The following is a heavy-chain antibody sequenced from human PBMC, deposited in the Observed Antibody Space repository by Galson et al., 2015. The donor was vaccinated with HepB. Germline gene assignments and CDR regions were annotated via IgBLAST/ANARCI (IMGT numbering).Heavy chain of an antibody. V-gene: IGHV3-30-3*01. J-gene: IGHJ6*02. D-gene: IGHD2-15*01. CDR1: GFTFSSYA. CDR3: ARDPMGDIVVVVAAYYYGMDV. CDR2: ISYDGSNK. Sequence: SLRLSCAASGFTFSSYAMHWVRQAPGKGLEWVAVISYDGSNKYYADSVKGRFTISRDNSKNTLYLQMNSLRAEDTAVYYCARDPMGDIVVVVAAYYYGMDVWGQGTTVTVSS.